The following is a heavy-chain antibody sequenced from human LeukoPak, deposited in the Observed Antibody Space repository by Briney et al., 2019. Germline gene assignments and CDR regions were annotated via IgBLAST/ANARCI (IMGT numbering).Heavy chain of an antibody. D-gene: IGHD6-13*01. J-gene: IGHJ4*02. Sequence: SETLSLTFTVSGGSISSSSYYWGWIRQPPGKGLEWIGSIYYSGSTYYNPSLKSRVTISVDTSKNQFSLKLSSVTAADTAVYYCARQQIAAGYFDYWGQGTLVTVSS. CDR1: GGSISSSSYY. CDR3: ARQQIAAGYFDY. CDR2: IYYSGST. V-gene: IGHV4-39*01.